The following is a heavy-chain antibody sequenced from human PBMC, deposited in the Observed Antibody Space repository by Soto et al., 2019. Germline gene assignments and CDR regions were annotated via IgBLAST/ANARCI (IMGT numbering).Heavy chain of an antibody. CDR2: ISSSSSTI. CDR3: ATGDGFNSRPFDY. J-gene: IGHJ4*02. CDR1: GLPFSSYI. D-gene: IGHD5-18*01. Sequence: GGSLRLSCAASGLPFSSYIMNWVRQAPGKGLEWVSYISSSSSTIYYADSVKGRFTVSRDDAKKSLYLQMISLRVEDTAFYYCATGDGFNSRPFDYWGQGTPVTVSS. V-gene: IGHV3-48*04.